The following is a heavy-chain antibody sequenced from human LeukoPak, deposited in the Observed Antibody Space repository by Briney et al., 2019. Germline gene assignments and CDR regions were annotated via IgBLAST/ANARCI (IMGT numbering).Heavy chain of an antibody. CDR2: ISGSGGST. CDR1: GFTFSSYG. Sequence: PGGSLRLSCVVSGFTFSSYGMSWVRQAPGKGLEWVSAISGSGGSTYYADSVKGRFTISRDNSKNTLYLQMNSLRAEDTAVYYCAKDGPYSSGFDPWGQGTLVTVSS. V-gene: IGHV3-23*01. J-gene: IGHJ5*02. CDR3: AKDGPYSSGFDP. D-gene: IGHD6-19*01.